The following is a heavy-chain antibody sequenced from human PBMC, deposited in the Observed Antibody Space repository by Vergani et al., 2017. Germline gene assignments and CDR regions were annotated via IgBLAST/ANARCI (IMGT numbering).Heavy chain of an antibody. CDR2: ISGSGGST. J-gene: IGHJ4*02. CDR1: GFTFSSYA. CDR3: AEDPRLGGAPDH. D-gene: IGHD3-16*01. V-gene: IGHV3-23*01. Sequence: EVQLLESGGGLVQPGGSLRLSCAASGFTFSSYAMSWVRQAPGKGLEWVSAISGSGGSTYYADSVKGRFTISRDNSKNTLYLQMNSLRAEDTAVYYCAEDPRLGGAPDHRGQGTPGTVPS.